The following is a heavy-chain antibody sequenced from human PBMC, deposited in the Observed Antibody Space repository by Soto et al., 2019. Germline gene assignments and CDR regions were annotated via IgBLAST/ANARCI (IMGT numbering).Heavy chain of an antibody. Sequence: SETLSLTCSVSGDSISNLDYFWAWIRQPPGQALEYIGYIYTSATTYYNPSFESRVAISVDTSKSQFSLNVTSVTAADTAVYFCARGRYCLTGRCFPNWFDSWGQGALVTVSS. CDR3: ARGRYCLTGRCFPNWFDS. D-gene: IGHD7-27*01. CDR1: GDSISNLDYF. V-gene: IGHV4-30-4*01. J-gene: IGHJ5*01. CDR2: IYTSATT.